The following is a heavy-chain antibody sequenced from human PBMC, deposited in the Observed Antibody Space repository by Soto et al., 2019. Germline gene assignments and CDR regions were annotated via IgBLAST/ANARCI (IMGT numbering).Heavy chain of an antibody. J-gene: IGHJ5*02. V-gene: IGHV4-59*01. Sequence: SETLSLTCTVSGGSISSYYWSWIRQPPGKGLEWIGYIYYSGSTNYNPSLKSRVTISVDTSKNQFSLKLSSVTAADTAVYYCARDSGYSSGWFPYNWFDPWGQGTLVTVSS. D-gene: IGHD6-19*01. CDR2: IYYSGST. CDR1: GGSISSYY. CDR3: ARDSGYSSGWFPYNWFDP.